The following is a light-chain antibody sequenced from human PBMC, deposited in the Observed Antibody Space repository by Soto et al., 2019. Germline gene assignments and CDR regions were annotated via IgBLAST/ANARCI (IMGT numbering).Light chain of an antibody. CDR1: SSNIGSNY. CDR2: RNN. CDR3: AAWDDSLSAPWV. J-gene: IGLJ3*02. V-gene: IGLV1-47*01. Sequence: QAVVTQPPSASGTPGQRVTISCSRSSSNIGSNYVYWYQQLPGTAPKLLIYRNNQRPSGVPDRFSGSKSGTSASLAISGLRSEDEADYYCAAWDDSLSAPWVFGGGTKLTVL.